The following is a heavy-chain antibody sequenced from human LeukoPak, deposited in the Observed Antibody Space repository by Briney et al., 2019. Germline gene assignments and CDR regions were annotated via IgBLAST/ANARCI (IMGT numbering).Heavy chain of an antibody. Sequence: SETLSLTCTVSSDSVNTRRYYWGWMRPPTGKGLEWIGSVYYSGSTYYNPSLKSRVTISVDTSTNQFSLNLTSVTAADTAVYFCARRDIVKGGFDYWGPGTLVTVSS. D-gene: IGHD3-16*01. J-gene: IGHJ4*02. CDR2: VYYSGST. V-gene: IGHV4-39*01. CDR3: ARRDIVKGGFDY. CDR1: SDSVNTRRYY.